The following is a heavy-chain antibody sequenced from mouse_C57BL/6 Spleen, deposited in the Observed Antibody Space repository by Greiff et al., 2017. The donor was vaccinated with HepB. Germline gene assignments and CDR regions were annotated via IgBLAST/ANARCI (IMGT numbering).Heavy chain of an antibody. CDR2: IYPGSGNT. V-gene: IGHV1-76*01. Sequence: VKVVESGAELVRPGASVKLSCKASGYTFTDYYINWVKQRPGQGLEWIARIYPGSGNTYYNEKFKGKATLTAEKSSSTAYMQLSSLTSEDSAVYFCARESNWYYFDYWGQGTTLTVSS. CDR3: ARESNWYYFDY. CDR1: GYTFTDYY. J-gene: IGHJ2*01. D-gene: IGHD4-1*01.